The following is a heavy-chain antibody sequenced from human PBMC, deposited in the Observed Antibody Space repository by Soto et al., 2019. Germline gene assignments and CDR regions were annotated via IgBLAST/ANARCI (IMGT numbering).Heavy chain of an antibody. CDR2: ISYDGANK. J-gene: IGHJ4*02. Sequence: GGSLRLSCAASGFTFNSYGMHWVRQAPGKGLEWVAAISYDGANKNDADSVKGRFTISRDNSRNTLYLQMSRLSVDDTAIYYCAREYRTSSQFDYWGQGTLVTVSS. D-gene: IGHD6-6*01. V-gene: IGHV3-30*03. CDR3: AREYRTSSQFDY. CDR1: GFTFNSYG.